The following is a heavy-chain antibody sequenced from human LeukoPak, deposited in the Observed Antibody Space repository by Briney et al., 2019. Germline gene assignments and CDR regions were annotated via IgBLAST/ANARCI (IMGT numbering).Heavy chain of an antibody. CDR3: ARVEEGYGSGRRENYYYYYMDV. CDR2: NYYSGST. V-gene: IGHV4-39*07. CDR1: GDSISTSSYY. D-gene: IGHD3-10*01. Sequence: SETLSLTCSVPGDSISTSSYYWGWIRQPPGDGLEWIGTNYYSGSTYYNPSLTSRVTISVDTSKNQFSLKLNSVTAADTAVYYCARVEEGYGSGRRENYYYYYMDVWGKGTTVTISS. J-gene: IGHJ6*03.